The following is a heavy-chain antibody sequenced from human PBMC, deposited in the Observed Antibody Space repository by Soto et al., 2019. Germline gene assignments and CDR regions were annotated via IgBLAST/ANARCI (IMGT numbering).Heavy chain of an antibody. Sequence: GVSLRLSCAASGFTFSSYSMNWVRQAPGKGLEWVSYISSSSSTIYYADSVKGRFTISRDNAKNSLYLQMNSLRDEDTAVYYYARDLKVAGYYYSYYGMDVWGQGTTVTVSS. CDR3: ARDLKVAGYYYSYYGMDV. CDR1: GFTFSSYS. V-gene: IGHV3-48*02. CDR2: ISSSSSTI. D-gene: IGHD6-19*01. J-gene: IGHJ6*02.